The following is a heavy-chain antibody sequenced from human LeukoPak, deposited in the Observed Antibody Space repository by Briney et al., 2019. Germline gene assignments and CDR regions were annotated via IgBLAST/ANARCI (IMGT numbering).Heavy chain of an antibody. D-gene: IGHD6-13*01. J-gene: IGHJ4*02. CDR3: ARHVGIAAAGTPDY. Sequence: GESLKISCKGSGYSFTSYWIGWVRQMPGKRLERMWIIYPGDSDTRYSPSFQGQVTISADKSISTAYLQWSSLKASDTAMYYCARHVGIAAAGTPDYWGQGTLVTVSS. CDR2: IYPGDSDT. V-gene: IGHV5-51*01. CDR1: GYSFTSYW.